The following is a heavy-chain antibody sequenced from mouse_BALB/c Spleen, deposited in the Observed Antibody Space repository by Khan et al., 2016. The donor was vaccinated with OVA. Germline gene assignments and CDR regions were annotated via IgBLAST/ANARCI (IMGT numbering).Heavy chain of an antibody. Sequence: QVQLQQSGAELMKPGASVKISCKATGYTFSSYWIEWVKQRPGHGLEWIGEILPGSGRNNYNEKFKGKATFTADTSSNTAYMQLSNLTSGDSAVYYCARGNYYGSSSWFGYWGQGTLVTVAA. J-gene: IGHJ3*01. CDR1: GYTFSSYW. CDR3: ARGNYYGSSSWFGY. V-gene: IGHV1-9*01. D-gene: IGHD1-1*01. CDR2: ILPGSGRN.